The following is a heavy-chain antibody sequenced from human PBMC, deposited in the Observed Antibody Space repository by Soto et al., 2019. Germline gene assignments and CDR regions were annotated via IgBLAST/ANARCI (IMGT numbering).Heavy chain of an antibody. J-gene: IGHJ4*02. D-gene: IGHD6-19*01. Sequence: QITLKESGPTLVKPTQTLTLTCSFSGFSLTSTAVGVNWIRQPPGKALEWLALIYWDDDNHFSPSLKSRLSVTKDTSKNQVVLTTTNMDPVDTATYYCAHGSGWLSDYWGQGILVTVSS. V-gene: IGHV2-5*02. CDR2: IYWDDDN. CDR1: GFSLTSTAVG. CDR3: AHGSGWLSDY.